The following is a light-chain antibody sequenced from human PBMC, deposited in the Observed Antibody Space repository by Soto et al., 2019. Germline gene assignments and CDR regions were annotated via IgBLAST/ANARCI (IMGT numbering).Light chain of an antibody. CDR2: GAS. V-gene: IGKV3-20*01. Sequence: EIELTQSPDILSLSPGDRATLSCRASQSVSSDLLGWYQQKPGLAPRLLLYGASSRATGIPDRFSGSGCGTDFILTISRLEPEDFAVYYCQHYDNTTPSVTFGPGTKVDIK. J-gene: IGKJ3*01. CDR3: QHYDNTTPSVT. CDR1: QSVSSDL.